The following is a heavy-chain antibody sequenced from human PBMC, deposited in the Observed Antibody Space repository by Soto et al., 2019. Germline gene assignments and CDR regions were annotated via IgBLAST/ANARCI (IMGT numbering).Heavy chain of an antibody. CDR2: IYYSGTT. CDR3: ARGHYYYGMDV. J-gene: IGHJ6*02. Sequence: SETLSLTCNMSGDSYSISTYSWSWIRQPPGKGLEWIGYIYYSGTTYYTPSLKSRLTMSMDRANDHFSLNLTSVTAADTAVYFCARGHYYYGMDVWGQGITVTVSS. V-gene: IGHV4-30-2*01. CDR1: GDSYSISTYS.